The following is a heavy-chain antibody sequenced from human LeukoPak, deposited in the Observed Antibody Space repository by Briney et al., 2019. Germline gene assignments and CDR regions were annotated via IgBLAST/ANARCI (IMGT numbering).Heavy chain of an antibody. CDR2: ISYDGNNK. CDR1: RFTFSNYA. V-gene: IGHV3-30-3*01. J-gene: IGHJ6*02. CDR3: ARGFCSGGNCYSFYYYGMDG. D-gene: IGHD2-15*01. Sequence: PGRSLRLSCAASRFTFSNYAFHWVRQAPGKGLEWVAIISYDGNNKYYADSVKGRFTISRDNSKNTLYLQMNSLRAEDSAVYHCARGFCSGGNCYSFYYYGMDGWGQGTTVTVS.